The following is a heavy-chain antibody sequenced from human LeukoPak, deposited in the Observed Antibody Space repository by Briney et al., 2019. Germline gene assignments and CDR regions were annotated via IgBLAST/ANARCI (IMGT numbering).Heavy chain of an antibody. D-gene: IGHD1-1*01. CDR2: IYHSGST. Sequence: SETLSLTCAVYGGSFSGYYWSWIRQPPGKGLEWIGYIYHSGSTYYNPSLKSRVTISVDRSKNQFSLKLSSVTAADTAVYYCARGRTGTRYFDYWGQGTLVTVSS. CDR1: GGSFSGYY. CDR3: ARGRTGTRYFDY. V-gene: IGHV4-34*01. J-gene: IGHJ4*02.